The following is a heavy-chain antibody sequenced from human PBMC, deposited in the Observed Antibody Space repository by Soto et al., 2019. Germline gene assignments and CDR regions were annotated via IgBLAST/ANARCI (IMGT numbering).Heavy chain of an antibody. J-gene: IGHJ4*02. CDR3: ASHSGSHLLLAY. V-gene: IGHV3-7*01. CDR2: IKQDGSEK. Sequence: PGGSLRLACAASGFTFSSDWMSWVRQAPGKGLEWVANIKQDGSEKYYVDSVKGRFTISRDNAKNSLYLQMNSLRAEDTAVYYCASHSGSHLLLAYSAQRTLVPVSS. CDR1: GFTFSSDW. D-gene: IGHD1-26*01.